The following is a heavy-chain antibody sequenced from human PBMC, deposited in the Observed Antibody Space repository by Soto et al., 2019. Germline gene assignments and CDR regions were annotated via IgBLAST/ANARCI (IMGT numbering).Heavy chain of an antibody. J-gene: IGHJ4*02. CDR2: VYSSGTT. CDR3: ARDIGSYSYGEGY. CDR1: GGSINSYW. D-gene: IGHD2-15*01. V-gene: IGHV4-4*07. Sequence: ETLSLTCSVSGGSINSYWWSWIRQPAGKGLEWIGRVYSSGTTDYNPSLNSRATLSVETSKNQFSLKLSSVTAADTAVYYCARDIGSYSYGEGYWGQGIQVTVSS.